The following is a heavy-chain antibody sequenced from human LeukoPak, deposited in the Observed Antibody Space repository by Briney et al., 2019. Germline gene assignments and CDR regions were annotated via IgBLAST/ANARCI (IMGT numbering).Heavy chain of an antibody. CDR1: GYTFTSYY. CDR2: INPSGGST. CDR3: ARDDSGSYYDY. Sequence: ASVKVSCKASGYTFTSYYMHWVRQAPGQGLEWMGLINPSGGSTSYAQKFQGRVTMPRDTSTSTVYMELSSLRSEDTAVYYCARDDSGSYYDYWGQGTLVTVSS. J-gene: IGHJ4*02. V-gene: IGHV1-46*01. D-gene: IGHD1-26*01.